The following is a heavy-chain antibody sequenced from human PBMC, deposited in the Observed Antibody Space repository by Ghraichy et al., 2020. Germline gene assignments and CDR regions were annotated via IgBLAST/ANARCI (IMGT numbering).Heavy chain of an antibody. CDR3: ARDRRENYYGPGTYYYGMDV. CDR2: ISSSGAYT. CDR1: GFTFNRYS. D-gene: IGHD3-10*01. J-gene: IGHJ6*02. Sequence: GESLRLSCVGSGFTFNRYSITWVRQAPGKGLEWVSCISSSGAYTYYADSVKGRFTISRDNAQNSLSLQMNSLSAEDTAVYYCARDRRENYYGPGTYYYGMDVWGQGTTVTVSS. V-gene: IGHV3-21*01.